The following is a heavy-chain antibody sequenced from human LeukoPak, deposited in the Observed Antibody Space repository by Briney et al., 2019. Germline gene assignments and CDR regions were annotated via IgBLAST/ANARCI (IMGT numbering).Heavy chain of an antibody. Sequence: GGSLKLSCAASGFIFSDFAIQWVRQASGKGLEWVGRIRSKTNSYATAYGASVKGRFTFSRDDSRNTAYLQMNSLKIEDTAVYYCTGGNDYWGQGTLVTVSS. CDR3: TGGNDY. J-gene: IGHJ4*02. V-gene: IGHV3-73*01. CDR2: IRSKTNSYAT. D-gene: IGHD4-23*01. CDR1: GFIFSDFA.